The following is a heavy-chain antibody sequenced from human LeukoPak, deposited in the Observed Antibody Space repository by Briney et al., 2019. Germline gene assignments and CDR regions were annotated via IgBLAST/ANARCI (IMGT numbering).Heavy chain of an antibody. CDR2: MNPNSGNT. CDR3: ARVRRRGLSYYYYMDA. D-gene: IGHD2-8*01. CDR1: GYTFTSYD. V-gene: IGHV1-8*03. Sequence: GASVTVSCKASGYTFTSYDINWVRQATGQGLEWMGGMNPNSGNTDYAQKFQGRVTITRNTSISTAYMELSSLRSEDTAVYYCARVRRRGLSYYYYMDAWGNGTPVTVSS. J-gene: IGHJ6*03.